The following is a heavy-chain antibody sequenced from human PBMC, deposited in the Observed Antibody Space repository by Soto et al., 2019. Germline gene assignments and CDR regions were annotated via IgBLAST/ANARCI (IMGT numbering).Heavy chain of an antibody. V-gene: IGHV3-23*01. Sequence: GGSLRLSCAASGFTFSSYTMNWVRQAPGKGLDWVSTITSGGTTYYADSVKGRFTINPDTSKNQFSLQLNSVTPEDTAVYYCVRLVGGAPDYWGQGTLVTVSS. CDR2: ITSGGTT. CDR1: GFTFSSYT. D-gene: IGHD1-26*01. CDR3: VRLVGGAPDY. J-gene: IGHJ4*02.